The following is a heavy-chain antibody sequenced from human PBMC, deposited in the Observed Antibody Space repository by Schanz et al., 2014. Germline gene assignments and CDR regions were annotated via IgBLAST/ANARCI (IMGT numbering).Heavy chain of an antibody. D-gene: IGHD2-21*01. Sequence: QVQLVQSGAEVKKPGASVKVSCKASGYTFVSYSMHWVRQAPGQGLEWMGIINPSGGGTSYALRFQDKVTITADTSTTTAYMELSGLRSEDTAVYYCARDRLECGAECYSVEVFEIWGQGTLVIVSS. CDR3: ARDRLECGAECYSVEVFEI. CDR2: INPSGGGT. V-gene: IGHV1-46*01. J-gene: IGHJ4*02. CDR1: GYTFVSYS.